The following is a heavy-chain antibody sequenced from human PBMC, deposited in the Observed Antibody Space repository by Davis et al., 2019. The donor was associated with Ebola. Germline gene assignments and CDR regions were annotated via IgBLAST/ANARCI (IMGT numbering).Heavy chain of an antibody. CDR1: GYTFTSYY. CDR2: INPSGGST. Sequence: ASVKVSCKASGYTFTSYYMHWVRQAPGQGLEWMGIINPSGGSTSYAQKFQGRVTMTRDTSTSTVYMELSSLRAEDTAVYYCARATWGWDIVVVPAAMGYYYYYYMDVWGRGTTVTVSS. J-gene: IGHJ6*03. CDR3: ARATWGWDIVVVPAAMGYYYYYYMDV. V-gene: IGHV1-46*01. D-gene: IGHD2-2*01.